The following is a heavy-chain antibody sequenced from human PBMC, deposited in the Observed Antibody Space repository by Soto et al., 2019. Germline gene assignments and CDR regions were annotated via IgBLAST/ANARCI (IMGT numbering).Heavy chain of an antibody. CDR3: ARETIHSYGNYGLAV. Sequence: SVKVSCKACGYTVTDYYMHWVRQAPGQWLEWRGWINPNSGGTNYAQNFQGWVTMTRDTSISTVYMEVSRLRSDDTAVYYCARETIHSYGNYGLAVWGQGTTVTVYS. V-gene: IGHV1-2*04. CDR2: INPNSGGT. D-gene: IGHD5-18*01. J-gene: IGHJ6*02. CDR1: GYTVTDYY.